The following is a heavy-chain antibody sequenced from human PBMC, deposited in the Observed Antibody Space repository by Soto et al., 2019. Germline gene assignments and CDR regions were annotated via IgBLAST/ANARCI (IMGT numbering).Heavy chain of an antibody. CDR3: ARDRYYDSSGYSKDYYYYYYGMDV. V-gene: IGHV1-69*04. D-gene: IGHD3-22*01. CDR2: IIPILGIA. Sequence: QVQLVHSGAEVKKPGSSVKVSCKASGGTFSSYTISWVRQAPGQGLEWMGRIIPILGIANYAQKFQGRVTITADKSTSTAYMELSSLRSEDTAVYYCARDRYYDSSGYSKDYYYYYYGMDVWGQGTTVTVSS. J-gene: IGHJ6*02. CDR1: GGTFSSYT.